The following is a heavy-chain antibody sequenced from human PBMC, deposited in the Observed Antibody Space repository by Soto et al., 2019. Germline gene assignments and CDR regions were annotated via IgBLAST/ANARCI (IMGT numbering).Heavy chain of an antibody. CDR2: ISGSGGST. CDR1: GFTFSSYA. V-gene: IGHV3-23*01. Sequence: LRLSCAASGFTFSSYAMSWVRQAPGKGLEWVSAISGSGGSTYYADSVKGRFTISRDNSKNTLYLQMNSLRAEDTAVYYCAKTNYYDSSGYWIYFDYWGQGTLVTVSS. J-gene: IGHJ4*02. CDR3: AKTNYYDSSGYWIYFDY. D-gene: IGHD3-22*01.